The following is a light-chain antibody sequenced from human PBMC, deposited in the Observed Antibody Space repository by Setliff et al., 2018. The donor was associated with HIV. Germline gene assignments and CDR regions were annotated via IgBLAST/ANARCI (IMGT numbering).Light chain of an antibody. J-gene: IGLJ1*01. V-gene: IGLV2-23*02. CDR2: EVS. CDR3: CSYAGSTYV. Sequence: QSALTQPASVSGSPGQSITVSCTGTSSDVGGYNYVSWYQQHPGKAPKLMIYEVSERPSGVSNRFSGSKSGNTASLTISGLQADDEADYYCCSYAGSTYVFGSGTKVTVL. CDR1: SSDVGGYNY.